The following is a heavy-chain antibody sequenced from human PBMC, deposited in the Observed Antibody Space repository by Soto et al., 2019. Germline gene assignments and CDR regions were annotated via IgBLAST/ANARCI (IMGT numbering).Heavy chain of an antibody. CDR1: GYTFTGYY. V-gene: IGHV1-2*02. CDR2: INPNSGDT. J-gene: IGHJ5*01. CDR3: ARDMAVAGTSVFDC. D-gene: IGHD6-19*01. Sequence: ASVKVSCKASGYTFTGYYMHWVRQARGQGLEWMGWINPNSGDTKNAQKFQGRVTMTRDTSISTAYMELSRLTSDDTAVYYCARDMAVAGTSVFDCWGQGNLVTVSS.